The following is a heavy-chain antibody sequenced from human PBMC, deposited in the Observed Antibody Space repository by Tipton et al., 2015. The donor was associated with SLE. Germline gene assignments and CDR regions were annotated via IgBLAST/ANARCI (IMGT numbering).Heavy chain of an antibody. D-gene: IGHD1-14*01. J-gene: IGHJ6*02. CDR1: GGSFNSHY. V-gene: IGHV4-59*11. CDR3: ARDTGGCYDGLDV. CDR2: IYYSGNT. Sequence: TLSLTCTASGGSFNSHYWTWIRQPPGKGLECIGHIYYSGNTYYNPSLNSRFTMSVDTSKNQLFLKVTSVTAADTAVYYCARDTGGCYDGLDVWSQGTTVTVTS.